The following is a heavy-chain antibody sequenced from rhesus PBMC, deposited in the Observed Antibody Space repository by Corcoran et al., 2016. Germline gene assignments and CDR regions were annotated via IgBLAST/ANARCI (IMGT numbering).Heavy chain of an antibody. CDR2: INRVGGRT. V-gene: IGHV3S42*01. Sequence: EVQLVESGGGLAKPGGSLRLSCAASGFTFSSYWMNWVRQPPGKGLEGNSAINRVGGRTSYADSVKGRFTISRDNSKNTLSLQMNSLRAEDTAVYYCAKRLDYFDYWGQGVLVTVSS. CDR1: GFTFSSYW. CDR3: AKRLDYFDY. J-gene: IGHJ4*01. D-gene: IGHD6-31*01.